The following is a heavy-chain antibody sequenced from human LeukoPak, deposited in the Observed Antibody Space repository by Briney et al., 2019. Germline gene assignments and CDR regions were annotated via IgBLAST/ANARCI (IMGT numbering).Heavy chain of an antibody. CDR3: ARGVGGYDYPNYFDY. CDR1: GGTFTSYA. J-gene: IGHJ4*02. Sequence: ASVTVSCKASGGTFTSYAISWVRQAPAQGLEWMGRIIPILGIANYAQKFQGRVTITADKSTSTAYMELSSLRSEDTAVYYCARGVGGYDYPNYFDYWGQGTLVTVSS. D-gene: IGHD5-12*01. CDR2: IIPILGIA. V-gene: IGHV1-69*04.